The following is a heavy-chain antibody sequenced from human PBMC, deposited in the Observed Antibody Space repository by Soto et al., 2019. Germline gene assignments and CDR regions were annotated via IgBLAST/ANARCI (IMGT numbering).Heavy chain of an antibody. D-gene: IGHD3-10*01. V-gene: IGHV3-23*01. Sequence: EVQLLESGGGLVQPGGALRPSCAAAGFTFSSYSMNWVRQAPGKGLEWVASVGGGGDNTFYADSVKGRFTISRDDSQNTLYLQTNSLRAEDTAVYFCAKRDSGSGRSPPLINYWGQGTLVTVSS. J-gene: IGHJ4*02. CDR3: AKRDSGSGRSPPLINY. CDR2: VGGGGDNT. CDR1: GFTFSSYS.